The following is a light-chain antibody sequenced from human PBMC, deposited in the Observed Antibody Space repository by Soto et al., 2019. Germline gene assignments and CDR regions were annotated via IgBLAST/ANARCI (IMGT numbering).Light chain of an antibody. CDR3: AAWDDSLPSVV. CDR1: SSNIGSNT. CDR2: SNN. Sequence: QSVLTQPPSASGTPGQRVTLSCSGSSSNIGSNTVNWYQQLPGTAPKLLIYSNNQRPSGVPDRFSGSKSGTSASLAISGLQSEDEADYYCAAWDDSLPSVVFGGGTKLTVL. J-gene: IGLJ2*01. V-gene: IGLV1-44*01.